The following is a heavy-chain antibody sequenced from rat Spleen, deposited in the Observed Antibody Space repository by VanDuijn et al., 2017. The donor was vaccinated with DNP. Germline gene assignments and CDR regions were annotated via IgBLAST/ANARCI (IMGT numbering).Heavy chain of an antibody. CDR1: GYSIISNY. D-gene: IGHD1-5*01. Sequence: DVQLPESGPDLVKPSQSLSLTCSVTGYSIISNYWGWIRKFPGNKLEWIGHISYSGDTTYNPSLESRISITRDTSKNRFFLQLNSVTTEDTATYYCARWYNYFDYWGQGVMVTVSS. J-gene: IGHJ2*01. CDR3: ARWYNYFDY. V-gene: IGHV3-1*01. CDR2: ISYSGDT.